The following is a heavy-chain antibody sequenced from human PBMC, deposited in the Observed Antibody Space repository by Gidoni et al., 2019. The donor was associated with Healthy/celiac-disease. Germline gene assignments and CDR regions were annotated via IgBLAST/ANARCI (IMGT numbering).Heavy chain of an antibody. D-gene: IGHD6-19*01. CDR1: GGSFSSYY. CDR3: ARDRVAGAYYYYYMDV. J-gene: IGHJ6*03. V-gene: IGHV4-4*07. CDR2: IYTSGST. Sequence: QVQLQESCPGLVKPSETLSLTCTVSGGSFSSYYWRWIRQPAGKGLECIGRIYTSGSTNYNPSIKSRVTMSVDKSKNQFSLKLSSVTAADAAVYYCARDRVAGAYYYYYMDVWGKGTTVTVSS.